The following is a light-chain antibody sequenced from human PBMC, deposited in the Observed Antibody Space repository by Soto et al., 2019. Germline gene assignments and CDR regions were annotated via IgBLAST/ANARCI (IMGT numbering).Light chain of an antibody. CDR1: QSVSGW. CDR3: QQYNSYWT. CDR2: DAF. J-gene: IGKJ1*01. Sequence: DIQMTQSPSTLSASVGDTVTVTFRASQSVSGWLAWYQQKPGKAPKLLIYDAFSLESGVPSRFSGSGSGTEFTLTISSLQPDDFATYYCQQYNSYWTFGQGTKVDIK. V-gene: IGKV1-5*01.